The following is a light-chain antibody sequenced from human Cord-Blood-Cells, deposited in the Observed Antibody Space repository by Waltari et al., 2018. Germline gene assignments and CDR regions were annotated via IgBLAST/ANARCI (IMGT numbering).Light chain of an antibody. CDR1: QGISSY. CDR2: AAS. Sequence: DIQLTQSPSFLSASVGESVTLTCRASQGISSYLAWYQQQPGKDPKLLLYAASTLQSGVPSRFSGSGSGTEFTLTISSLQPEDFATYYCQQLNSYPQALTFGGGTKVEIK. V-gene: IGKV1-9*01. J-gene: IGKJ4*01. CDR3: QQLNSYPQALT.